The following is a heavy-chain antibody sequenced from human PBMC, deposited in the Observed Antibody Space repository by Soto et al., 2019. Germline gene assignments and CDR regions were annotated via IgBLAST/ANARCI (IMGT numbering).Heavy chain of an antibody. V-gene: IGHV3-30*18. D-gene: IGHD3-16*02. CDR2: ISYDGSDK. CDR3: AKALGELSPESYDY. J-gene: IGHJ4*02. CDR1: GFTFSSYA. Sequence: QVQLVESGGGVVQPGRSLRLSCAASGFTFSSYAMHWVRQAPGKGLEWVAAISYDGSDKYYADSVKGRFTISRDNSKNPLNLQMNSLRADDTAVYYCAKALGELSPESYDYWGQGTLITVSS.